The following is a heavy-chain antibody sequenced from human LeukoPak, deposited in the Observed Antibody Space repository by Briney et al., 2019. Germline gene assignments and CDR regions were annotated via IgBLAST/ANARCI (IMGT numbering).Heavy chain of an antibody. D-gene: IGHD3-10*01. J-gene: IGHJ6*03. Sequence: ASVKVSCKASGGTFSSYAISWVRQATGQGLEWMGWMNPNSGNTGYAQKFQGRVTMTRNTSISTAYMELSSLRSEDTAVYYCARGVEYYGSGSYYSYYYYYYMDVWGKGTTVTISS. V-gene: IGHV1-8*02. CDR3: ARGVEYYGSGSYYSYYYYYYMDV. CDR2: MNPNSGNT. CDR1: GGTFSSYA.